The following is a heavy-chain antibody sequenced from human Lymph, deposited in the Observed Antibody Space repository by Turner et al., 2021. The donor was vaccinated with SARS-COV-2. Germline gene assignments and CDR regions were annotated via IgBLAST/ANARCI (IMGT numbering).Heavy chain of an antibody. J-gene: IGHJ6*02. D-gene: IGHD3-3*01. CDR1: GYTFTGYY. CDR2: INPNSGGT. CDR3: ARDVERYNDFWSGYSGGYGLDV. Sequence: QVQLVQSGAEVKKPGASVKVSCKASGYTFTGYYMHWVRQAPGQGLEWMEWINPNSGGTNYAQKFQGRVTMTRDTSISTAYMELSRLRSDDTAVYYCARDVERYNDFWSGYSGGYGLDVWGQGTTVTVSS. V-gene: IGHV1-2*02.